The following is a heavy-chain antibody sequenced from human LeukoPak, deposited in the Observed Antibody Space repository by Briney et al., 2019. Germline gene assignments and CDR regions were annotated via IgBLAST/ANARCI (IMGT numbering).Heavy chain of an antibody. Sequence: SETLSLTCAVSGGSISSSNWWSWVRQPPGKGLEWIGEIYHSGSTNYNPSLKSRVTISVDKSKNQFSLKLSSVTAADTAVYYCAREGIAVAGTMVYYYYGMDVWGQGTTVTVSS. CDR3: AREGIAVAGTMVYYYYGMDV. CDR2: IYHSGST. V-gene: IGHV4-4*02. J-gene: IGHJ6*02. CDR1: GGSISSSNW. D-gene: IGHD6-19*01.